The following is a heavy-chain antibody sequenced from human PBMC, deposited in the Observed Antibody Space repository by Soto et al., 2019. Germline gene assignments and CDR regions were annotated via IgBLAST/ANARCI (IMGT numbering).Heavy chain of an antibody. CDR2: IIPILGIA. Sequence: QVQLVQSGAEVKKPGSSVKVSCKASGGTFSSYTISWVRQAPGQGLEWVGRIIPILGIANYAQKFQGRVTITANKSTSTANMELSSLRSEDTAVYYCARAGYCSGGSCHNFDYWGQGTLVTVSS. CDR1: GGTFSSYT. D-gene: IGHD2-15*01. CDR3: ARAGYCSGGSCHNFDY. J-gene: IGHJ4*02. V-gene: IGHV1-69*02.